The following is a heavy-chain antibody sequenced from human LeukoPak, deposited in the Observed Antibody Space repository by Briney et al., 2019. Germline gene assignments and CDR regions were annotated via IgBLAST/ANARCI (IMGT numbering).Heavy chain of an antibody. J-gene: IGHJ4*02. V-gene: IGHV4-39*01. CDR1: GGSISSSSYY. CDR3: ANLMAVAGYYFDY. Sequence: SETLSLTCTVSGGSISSSSYYWGWIRQPPGKGLEWIGSTYYSGSTYCNPSLRSRVTISVDTSKNQFSLKLSSVTAADTAVYYCANLMAVAGYYFDYWGQGTLVTVSS. CDR2: TYYSGST. D-gene: IGHD6-19*01.